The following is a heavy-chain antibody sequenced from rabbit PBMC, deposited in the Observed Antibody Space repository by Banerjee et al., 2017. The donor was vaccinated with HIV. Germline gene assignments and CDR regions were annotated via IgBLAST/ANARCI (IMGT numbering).Heavy chain of an antibody. D-gene: IGHD4-2*01. CDR1: GFNISSYS. V-gene: IGHV1S40*01. CDR3: ARGLVADL. J-gene: IGHJ4*01. CDR2: IVGTGSGST. Sequence: QSLEESGGDLVKPGASLTLTCTASGFNISSYSIGWVRQAPGKGLEWLAWIVGTGSGSTYYATWAQGRFTISKTSSTTVTLQMTSLTAADTATYFCARGLVADLWGPGTLVTVS.